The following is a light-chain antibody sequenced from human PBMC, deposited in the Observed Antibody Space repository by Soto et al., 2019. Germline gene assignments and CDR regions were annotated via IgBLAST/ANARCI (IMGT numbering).Light chain of an antibody. Sequence: SYDLTQPPSMSVAPGQTARITCGGNNIGSKTVHWYQQKAGQAPVLVVYDDSDRPSGIPEGFSGSNSGNTATLTISRVEAGDEADYYCQVWDVSTVHYVFGTGTKVTVL. V-gene: IGLV3-21*02. J-gene: IGLJ1*01. CDR2: DDS. CDR1: NIGSKT. CDR3: QVWDVSTVHYV.